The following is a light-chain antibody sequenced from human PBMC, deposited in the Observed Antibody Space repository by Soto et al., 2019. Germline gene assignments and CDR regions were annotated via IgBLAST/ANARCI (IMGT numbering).Light chain of an antibody. J-gene: IGKJ4*01. V-gene: IGKV1-5*01. CDR3: QQYNSYPLT. CDR2: DAS. CDR1: QSISSW. Sequence: DIQMTQSPFTLSASVGDRVTITCRASQSISSWLAWYQQKPGKAPKLLIYDASSLESGVPSRFSGSRSGTEFTLTISSLQPDDFATYYCQQYNSYPLTFGGGTKVDIK.